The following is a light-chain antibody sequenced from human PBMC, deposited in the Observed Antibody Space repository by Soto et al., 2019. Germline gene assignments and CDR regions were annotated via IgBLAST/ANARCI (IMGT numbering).Light chain of an antibody. CDR2: AAS. CDR1: QGISTS. J-gene: IGKJ1*01. CDR3: QKYNSAPWT. Sequence: DIQMTQSPSSLSASVGDRVTITCRASQGISTSLAWYQQKPGKVPKVLIYAASTLQSGVPSRFSGSGSGTDFTLTISSLQPEDVATDYCQKYNSAPWTFGQGTKVEIK. V-gene: IGKV1-27*01.